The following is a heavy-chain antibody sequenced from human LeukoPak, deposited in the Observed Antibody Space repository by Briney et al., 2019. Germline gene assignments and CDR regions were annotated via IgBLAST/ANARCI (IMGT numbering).Heavy chain of an antibody. J-gene: IGHJ6*03. CDR3: ARGYYYMDV. V-gene: IGHV4-59*01. CDR1: SGSISSYY. CDR2: ISYSGSP. Sequence: PSETLSLTCTVSSGSISSYYWNWIRQPPGKGLEWIGYISYSGSPTYTSFLKSRVTISLDTPKSQFSLKLSSMTAADTAVYYCARGYYYMDVWGKGTTVXVSS.